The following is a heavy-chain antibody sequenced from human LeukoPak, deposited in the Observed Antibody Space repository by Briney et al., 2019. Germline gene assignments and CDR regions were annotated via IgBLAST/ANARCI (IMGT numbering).Heavy chain of an antibody. CDR1: GGTFSCYA. CDR3: ARGPELERFDY. D-gene: IGHD1-1*01. Sequence: ASVKVSCKASGGTFSCYAISWVRQAPGQGLEWMGGIIPIFGTANYAQKFQGRVTITTDESTSTAYMELSSLRSEDTAVYYCARGPELERFDYWGQGTLVTVSS. V-gene: IGHV1-69*05. CDR2: IIPIFGTA. J-gene: IGHJ4*02.